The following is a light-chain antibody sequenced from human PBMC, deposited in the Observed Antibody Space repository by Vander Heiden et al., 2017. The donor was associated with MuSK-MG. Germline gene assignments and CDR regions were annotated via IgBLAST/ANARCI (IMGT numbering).Light chain of an antibody. CDR3: QQRRNWPLT. CDR2: DAS. CDR1: QSVSSY. J-gene: IGKJ3*01. V-gene: IGKV3-11*01. Sequence: TQSPATLSLSPGERATLSCRASQSVSSYLAWYQQKPGQAPRLLIYDASNRATGIPARFSGSRSGTDFTLTISSLEPEDFAVYYCQQRRNWPLTFGPGTKVDIK.